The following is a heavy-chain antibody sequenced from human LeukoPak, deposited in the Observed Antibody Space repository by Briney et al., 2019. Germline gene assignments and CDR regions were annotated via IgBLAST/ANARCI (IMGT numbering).Heavy chain of an antibody. CDR1: GYTFTSYY. CDR2: INPSGGST. J-gene: IGHJ4*02. CDR3: ARSLNYYDSSGYSEDFDY. D-gene: IGHD3-22*01. V-gene: IGHV1-46*01. Sequence: GASVKVSCKASGYTFTSYYMHWVRQAPGQGLEWMGIINPSGGSTSYAQKFQGRVTMTRDTSTSTVYMELSSLRAEDTAVYYCARSLNYYDSSGYSEDFDYWGQGTLVTVSS.